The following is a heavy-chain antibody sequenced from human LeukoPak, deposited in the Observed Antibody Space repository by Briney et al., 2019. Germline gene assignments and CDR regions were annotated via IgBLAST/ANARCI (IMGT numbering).Heavy chain of an antibody. J-gene: IGHJ6*02. CDR1: GCSISSCCYY. V-gene: IGHV4-31*03. CDR2: IYYSGST. Sequence: SETLSLTCTVSGCSISSCCYYWSWIRQHPGKGLGWIEYIYYSGSTYYNPSLKSRVTISVDTSKNQIALKLSCVTAADTAVYYCAATLESGDVWGQGTTVTVSS. CDR3: AATLESGDV. D-gene: IGHD3-3*01.